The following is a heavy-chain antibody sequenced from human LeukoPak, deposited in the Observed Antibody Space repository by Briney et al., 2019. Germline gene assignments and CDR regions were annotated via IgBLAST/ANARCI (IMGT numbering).Heavy chain of an antibody. V-gene: IGHV5-51*01. Sequence: GESLKISCRGFGYSFTTHWIVWVRQMPGKGLEWMGIIYPGDSDTRYSPSFQGQVTISADKSISTAYLQWSSLKASDTAMYYCARVGRVGSYYYGMDVWGQGTTVTVSS. D-gene: IGHD3-10*01. CDR1: GYSFTTHW. CDR3: ARVGRVGSYYYGMDV. J-gene: IGHJ6*02. CDR2: IYPGDSDT.